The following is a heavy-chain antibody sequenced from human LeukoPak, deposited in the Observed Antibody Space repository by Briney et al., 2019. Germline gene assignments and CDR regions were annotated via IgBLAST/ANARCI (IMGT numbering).Heavy chain of an antibody. CDR2: IIPIFGTA. CDR1: GGTFSSYA. V-gene: IGHV1-69*13. J-gene: IGHJ4*02. CDR3: AGRDGYNPNTYFDY. D-gene: IGHD5-24*01. Sequence: ASVKVSCKASGGTFSSYAISWVRQAPGQGLEWMGGIIPIFGTANYAQKFQGRVTITADESTSTAYMELSSLRSEDTAVYYCAGRDGYNPNTYFDYWGQGTLVTVSS.